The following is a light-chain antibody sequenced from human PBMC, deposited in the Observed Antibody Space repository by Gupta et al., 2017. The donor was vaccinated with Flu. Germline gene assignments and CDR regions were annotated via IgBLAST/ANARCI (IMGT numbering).Light chain of an antibody. CDR1: ALPKQY. Sequence: SYELTQPPSVSVSPGQTARITCSGDALPKQYAYWYQQKPGQAPVLGIYKDSQRPSGIPGRFSGSRSWTTVTLTISGVQAEDEADFYCQSADSSGLYLVGVGGGTEL. CDR3: QSADSSGLYLVG. J-gene: IGLJ2*01. V-gene: IGLV3-25*02. CDR2: KDS.